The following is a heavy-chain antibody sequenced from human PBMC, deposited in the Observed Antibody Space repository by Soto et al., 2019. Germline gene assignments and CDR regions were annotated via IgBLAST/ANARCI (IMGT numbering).Heavy chain of an antibody. CDR3: AAYCYTMTCTHFHGYS. D-gene: IGHD3-16*02. CDR2: IWYDGSNK. V-gene: IGHV3-30*02. J-gene: IGHJ5*02. Sequence: GGSLRLSCAASGFTFSSYGMHWVRQAPGKGLEWVAVIWYDGSNKYYADSVKGRFTISRDNSKNTLYLQMNSLRAEDTAVYYCAAYCYTMTCTHFHGYSWGQGTQVTVS. CDR1: GFTFSSYG.